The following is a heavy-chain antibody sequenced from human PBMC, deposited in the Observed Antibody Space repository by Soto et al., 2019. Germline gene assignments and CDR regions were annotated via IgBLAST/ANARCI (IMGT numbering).Heavy chain of an antibody. Sequence: QVQLVQSGAEVKKPGASVKVSCKASGYTFTSYGISWVRQAPGQGLEWMGWISAYNGNTNYAQKLQGRVTMATDTATSTAYMELRSLRSDDTAVDYCARDKRVAVAGTEANWFDPWGKVNLVTVSS. J-gene: IGHJ5*02. CDR3: ARDKRVAVAGTEANWFDP. CDR2: ISAYNGNT. CDR1: GYTFTSYG. D-gene: IGHD6-19*01. V-gene: IGHV1-18*01.